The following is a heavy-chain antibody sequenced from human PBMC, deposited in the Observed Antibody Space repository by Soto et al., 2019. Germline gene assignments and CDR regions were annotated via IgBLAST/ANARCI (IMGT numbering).Heavy chain of an antibody. CDR1: GDSISSNY. CDR2: VYYIGRT. D-gene: IGHD4-17*01. J-gene: IGHJ4*02. V-gene: IGHV4-59*01. CDR3: ARLVRDYGDYGAFDF. Sequence: QVQLQESGPGLVKTSETLSLTCAVSGDSISSNYWIWIRLPPGKGLEWIGYVYYIGRTKYNPYRKSRLAILVDTSDNRFSLRLSSVTAAATAVYYCARLVRDYGDYGAFDFWGQGTLVTVSS.